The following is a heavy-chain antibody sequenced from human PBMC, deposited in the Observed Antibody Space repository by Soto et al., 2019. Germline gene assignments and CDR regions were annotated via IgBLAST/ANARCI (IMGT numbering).Heavy chain of an antibody. D-gene: IGHD1-26*01. CDR1: GYTLTTFF. J-gene: IGHJ6*02. Sequence: ASVKVSCKASGYTLTTFFMHGVVQSPVQCLEWMGVINPGYPAGRSTTYAQKFQGRVTMTTDTSTSTVYMELSRLRSDDTAVYYCAREAIVAGATTGMDVWGQGTTVTVSS. CDR3: AREAIVAGATTGMDV. CDR2: INPGYPAGRST. V-gene: IGHV1-46*01.